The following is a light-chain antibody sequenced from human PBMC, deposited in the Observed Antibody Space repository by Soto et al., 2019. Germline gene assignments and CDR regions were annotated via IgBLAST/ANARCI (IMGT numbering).Light chain of an antibody. CDR2: DVS. CDR1: SSDVGGYNY. J-gene: IGLJ1*01. CDR3: CSYAGSYTYV. V-gene: IGLV2-11*01. Sequence: QSVLTQPRSVSGSPGQSVTISCTGTSSDVGGYNYVSWYQQHPGKAPKLVIYDVSKRPSGVPDRFSGSKSGNTASLTMSGLQAEDEADYYCCSYAGSYTYVFGTGTKLTVL.